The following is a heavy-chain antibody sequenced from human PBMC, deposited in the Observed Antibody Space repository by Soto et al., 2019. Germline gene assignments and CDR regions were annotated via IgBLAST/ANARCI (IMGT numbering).Heavy chain of an antibody. CDR2: IYYSGST. CDR1: GGSISSGGYY. Sequence: QVQLQESGPGLVKPSQTLSLTCTVSGGSISSGGYYWSWIRQHPGKGLEWIGYIYYSGSTYYNPSLKSRVTISVDTSKNQFSLKLSSVTAADTAVYYCAREGGSRSYFLYGMDVWGQGTTVTVSS. CDR3: AREGGSRSYFLYGMDV. V-gene: IGHV4-31*03. J-gene: IGHJ6*02. D-gene: IGHD3-10*01.